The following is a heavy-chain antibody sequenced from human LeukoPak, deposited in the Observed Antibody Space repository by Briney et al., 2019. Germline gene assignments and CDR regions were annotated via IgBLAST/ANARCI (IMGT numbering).Heavy chain of an antibody. CDR2: IYHSGST. D-gene: IGHD3-16*01. CDR3: AREGSGGFDY. J-gene: IGHJ4*02. Sequence: SETLSLTCTVSGYSISSGYYWGWIRQPPGKGLEWIGSIYHSGSTYYNPSLKSRVTISVDTSKNQFSLKLSSVTAADTAVYYCAREGSGGFDYWGQGTLVTVSS. CDR1: GYSISSGYY. V-gene: IGHV4-38-2*02.